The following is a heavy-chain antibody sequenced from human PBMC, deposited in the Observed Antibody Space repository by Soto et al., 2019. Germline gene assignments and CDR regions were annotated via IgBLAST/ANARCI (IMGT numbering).Heavy chain of an antibody. D-gene: IGHD1-7*01. J-gene: IGHJ4*02. CDR3: ARQTGTTTTPFDY. Sequence: QVQLQESGPGLVKPSQTLSLTCTVSGGSITSGDYYWSWIRQTPGKGLEWIGYIYYSGSTYYNPSLKSPITIPLDTSKNQFSLKLRSVAAADTAVYYCARQTGTTTTPFDYWGQGSLVTVSS. V-gene: IGHV4-30-4*01. CDR1: GGSITSGDYY. CDR2: IYYSGST.